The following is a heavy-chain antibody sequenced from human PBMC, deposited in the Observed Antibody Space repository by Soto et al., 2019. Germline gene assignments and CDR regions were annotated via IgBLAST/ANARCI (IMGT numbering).Heavy chain of an antibody. J-gene: IGHJ4*02. D-gene: IGHD2-2*01. V-gene: IGHV1-2*02. CDR2: INPNSGGT. CDR1: GYTFTGYY. CDR3: ARDIVVEPAAHYFDY. Sequence: GASVKVSCKASGYTFTGYYMHWVRQAPGQGLEWMGWINPNSGGTNYALKFQGRVTMTRDTSITTAYMELSRLRSDDTAVYYCARDIVVEPAAHYFDYWGQGTLVTVSS.